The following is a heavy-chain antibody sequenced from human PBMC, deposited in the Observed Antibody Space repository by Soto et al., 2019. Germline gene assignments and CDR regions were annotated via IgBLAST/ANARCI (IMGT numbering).Heavy chain of an antibody. CDR1: GGTFSSYA. CDR2: IIPISETT. D-gene: IGHD2-2*01. V-gene: IGHV1-69*01. J-gene: IGHJ6*02. CDR3: ARSQGSSTSLEIYYYYYYGMDV. Sequence: QVQLVQSGAEVKKPGSSVKVSCKASGGTFSSYAISWVRQAPGQGLEWMGGIIPISETTNYAQKFQGSVTMPADEYKSTAYMGLSSMRSEDTAVYYCARSQGSSTSLEIYYYYYYGMDVWGQGTTVTVSS.